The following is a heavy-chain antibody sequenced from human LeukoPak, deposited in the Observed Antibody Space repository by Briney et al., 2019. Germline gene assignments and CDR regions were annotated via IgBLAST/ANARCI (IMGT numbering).Heavy chain of an antibody. CDR2: IYYSGST. V-gene: IGHV4-39*01. Sequence: ASETLSLTCTVSGGSVISRSYYWAWIRQPPGKGLEWIGNIYYSGSTYYNPSLKSRVAISIDTSKNQSSLTLSSVTAADTAVYYCATHSGDPDDYWGQGTLVTVSS. CDR1: GGSVISRSYY. J-gene: IGHJ4*02. D-gene: IGHD7-27*01. CDR3: ATHSGDPDDY.